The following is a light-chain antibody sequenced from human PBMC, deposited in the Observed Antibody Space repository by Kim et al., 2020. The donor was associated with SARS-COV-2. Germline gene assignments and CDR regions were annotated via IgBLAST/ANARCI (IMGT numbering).Light chain of an antibody. CDR1: QGISSNY. Sequence: SPGERATLSCRARQGISSNYLAWYQLKLGQAPRLLIYGAASRATGIPDRCSGSGSGTDFTLIISRLEPEDSAVYYCQQYETSMRTFGQGTKVDIK. CDR2: GAA. J-gene: IGKJ1*01. CDR3: QQYETSMRT. V-gene: IGKV3-20*01.